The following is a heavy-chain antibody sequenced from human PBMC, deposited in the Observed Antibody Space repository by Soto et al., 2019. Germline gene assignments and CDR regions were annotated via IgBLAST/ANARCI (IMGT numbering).Heavy chain of an antibody. CDR2: VNPNSGNT. Sequence: SVKVSCKASGYSFSIYDIHWVRRSPGQGLEWMGCVNPNSGNTGYAQKFQGRATLTRNTSITTDYMELSRLRSEDTAVYYCARADGSSHDAFDIWGQGTMVTVSS. J-gene: IGHJ3*02. D-gene: IGHD3-10*01. CDR1: GYSFSIYD. V-gene: IGHV1-8*01. CDR3: ARADGSSHDAFDI.